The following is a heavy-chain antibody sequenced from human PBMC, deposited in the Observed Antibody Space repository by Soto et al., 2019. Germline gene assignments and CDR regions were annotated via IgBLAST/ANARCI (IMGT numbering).Heavy chain of an antibody. CDR1: GGSIRSNKW. J-gene: IGHJ4*02. CDR2: IYHSGST. CDR3: ARWGDWMQQVL. Sequence: QVQLQESGPGRVKPSGTLSLTCGVSGGSIRSNKWWSWVRQPPGKGLEWIGEIYHSGSTNYNTSHKSRVTISVDKSKNQFSLKLNSVTAADTAVYYCARWGDWMQQVLWGQGTLVTVSS. V-gene: IGHV4-4*02. D-gene: IGHD5-18*01.